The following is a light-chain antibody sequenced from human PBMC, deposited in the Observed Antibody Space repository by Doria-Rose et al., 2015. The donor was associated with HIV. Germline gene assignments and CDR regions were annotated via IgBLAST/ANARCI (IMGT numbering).Light chain of an antibody. CDR3: HQYGTSWT. J-gene: IGKJ1*01. Sequence: EIVLTQSPGTLSLSPGERATLSCRASQSFSCTYLAWYQQKPGRAPSLLIYDGSTRATGIPDRFSASGSGTDFTLTINRLEPEDFALYYCHQYGTSWTFGQGTKVEV. CDR2: DGS. V-gene: IGKV3-20*01. CDR1: QSFSCTY.